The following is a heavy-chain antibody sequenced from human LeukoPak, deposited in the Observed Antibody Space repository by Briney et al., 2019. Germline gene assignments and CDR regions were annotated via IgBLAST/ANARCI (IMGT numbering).Heavy chain of an antibody. CDR2: ISSSGSTI. CDR1: GFTFSSYE. V-gene: IGHV3-48*03. Sequence: PGGSLRLSCAASGFTFSSYEMNWVRQALGKGLEWVSYISSSGSTIYYADSVKGRFTISRDNAKNSLYLQMNGLRAEDTAVYYCAELGITMIGGVWGKGTTVTISS. D-gene: IGHD3-10*02. CDR3: AELGITMIGGV. J-gene: IGHJ6*04.